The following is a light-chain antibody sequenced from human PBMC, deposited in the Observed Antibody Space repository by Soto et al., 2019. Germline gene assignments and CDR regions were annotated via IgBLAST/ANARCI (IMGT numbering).Light chain of an antibody. J-gene: IGKJ2*01. CDR1: RRVTSNY. Sequence: EIALTQAPGTLAFSPGERATLSCKASRRVTSNYLGWYQQKPVQAPRLLIYCASSRATGIPGRFSGRGSGTDFTLTVSRLVPEDFSLYYCQQYASSPFTFGEGTKLEI. CDR3: QQYASSPFT. CDR2: CAS. V-gene: IGKV3-20*01.